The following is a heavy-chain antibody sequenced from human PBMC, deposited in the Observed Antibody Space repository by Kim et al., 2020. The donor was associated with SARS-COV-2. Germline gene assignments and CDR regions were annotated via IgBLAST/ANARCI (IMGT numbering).Heavy chain of an antibody. CDR3: ARVVLRYFDWLLEDAFDI. Sequence: SETLSLTCTVSGGSISSYYWSWIRQPPGKGLEWIGYIYYSGSTNYNPSLKSRVTISVDTSKNQFSLKLSSVTAADTAVYYCARVVLRYFDWLLEDAFDIWGQGTMVTVSS. D-gene: IGHD3-9*01. CDR2: IYYSGST. CDR1: GGSISSYY. J-gene: IGHJ3*02. V-gene: IGHV4-59*01.